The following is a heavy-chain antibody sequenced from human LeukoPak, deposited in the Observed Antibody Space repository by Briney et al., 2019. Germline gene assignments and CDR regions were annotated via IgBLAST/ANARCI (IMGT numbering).Heavy chain of an antibody. V-gene: IGHV1-69*05. D-gene: IGHD6-6*01. J-gene: IGHJ3*02. Sequence: SAVPVSCKASGGTLSSYAIRWVRQAAGQGREWMGGIIPIFGTANYAQKFQGRVTITTDESTSTAYMELSSLRSEDTAVYYCARYSSSSRAFDIWGQGTMVTVSS. CDR1: GGTLSSYA. CDR2: IIPIFGTA. CDR3: ARYSSSSRAFDI.